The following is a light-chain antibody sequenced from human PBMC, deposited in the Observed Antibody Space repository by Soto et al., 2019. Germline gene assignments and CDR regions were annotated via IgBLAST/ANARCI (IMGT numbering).Light chain of an antibody. CDR2: LDSDGSH. CDR1: SGHSSYA. J-gene: IGLJ2*01. V-gene: IGLV4-69*01. Sequence: QPVLTQSPSASASLGASVKLTCTLSSGHSSYAIAWHQQQPEKGPRYLMKLDSDGSHTKGDAIPDRFSGSSSGAERYLTISRLQSEDEADYYCQPWGTGIPVVFGGGTQLTVL. CDR3: QPWGTGIPVV.